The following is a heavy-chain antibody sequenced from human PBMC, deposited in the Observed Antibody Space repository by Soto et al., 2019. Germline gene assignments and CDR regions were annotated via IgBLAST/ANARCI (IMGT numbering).Heavy chain of an antibody. D-gene: IGHD4-17*01. V-gene: IGHV5-51*01. J-gene: IGHJ4*02. CDR1: GYSVTSYW. CDR2: IYPGDSDT. Sequence: GESLKISCKGSGYSVTSYWIGWVRQMPGKGLEWMGIIYPGDSDTRYSPSFQGQVTISADKSISTAYLQWSSLKASDTAMYYCATAPNYGDYTWRNWGQGTLVTVSS. CDR3: ATAPNYGDYTWRN.